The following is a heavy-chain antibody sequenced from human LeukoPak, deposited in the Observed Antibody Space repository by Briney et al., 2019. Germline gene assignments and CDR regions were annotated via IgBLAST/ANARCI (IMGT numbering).Heavy chain of an antibody. J-gene: IGHJ4*02. D-gene: IGHD3-9*01. CDR3: AKDRLGKALRYFDWLNY. CDR2: ISGSGGST. V-gene: IGHV3-23*01. Sequence: PGGSLRLSCAASGFTFSSYAMSWVRQAPGKGLEWVSAISGSGGSTYYADSVKGRSTISRDNSKNTLYLQMNSLRAEDTAVYYCAKDRLGKALRYFDWLNYWGQGTLVTVSS. CDR1: GFTFSSYA.